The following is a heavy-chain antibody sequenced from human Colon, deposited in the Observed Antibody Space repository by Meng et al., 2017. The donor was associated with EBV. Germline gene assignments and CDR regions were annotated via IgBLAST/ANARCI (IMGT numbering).Heavy chain of an antibody. Sequence: QVQLQESGPGLVKPSETLSLTCAVSGGSISRSDWWSWVRQPPGKGLEWIGETSHSGSTDYSPSLKSRVTISLDKSKNQLSLKLNSVTAADTAVYYCARVGQWLPIDYWGQGTLVTVSS. CDR2: TSHSGST. D-gene: IGHD6-19*01. V-gene: IGHV4-4*02. J-gene: IGHJ4*02. CDR3: ARVGQWLPIDY. CDR1: GGSISRSDW.